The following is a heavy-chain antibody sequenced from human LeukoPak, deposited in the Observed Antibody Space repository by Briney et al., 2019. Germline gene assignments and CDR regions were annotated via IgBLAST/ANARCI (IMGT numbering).Heavy chain of an antibody. CDR2: IYTSGST. CDR3: ARGFHSNGWHYFDS. V-gene: IGHV4-4*07. J-gene: IGHJ4*02. Sequence: SETLSLTCTVSGGSLSTYYWSWMRQPAGEGLEWIGRIYTSGSTNYNPSLKSRVTMSVDTSKNQFSLKLSSVTAADTAIYHCARGFHSNGWHYFDSWGQGTLVTVSS. CDR1: GGSLSTYY. D-gene: IGHD6-19*01.